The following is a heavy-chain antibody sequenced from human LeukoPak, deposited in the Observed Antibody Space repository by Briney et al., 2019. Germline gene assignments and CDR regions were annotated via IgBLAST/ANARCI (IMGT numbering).Heavy chain of an antibody. Sequence: ASVKVSCKVSGSSYAINWVRLAPGHGLKWMGAIIPSFGRAKYAQKFQDRVSITSDESTSTVYMELSSLRTDDTAIYYCARGLCGGDCSDYYYYYMDVWGKGTTVTVSS. CDR1: GSSYA. J-gene: IGHJ6*03. V-gene: IGHV1-69*13. CDR2: IIPSFGRA. D-gene: IGHD2-21*01. CDR3: ARGLCGGDCSDYYYYYMDV.